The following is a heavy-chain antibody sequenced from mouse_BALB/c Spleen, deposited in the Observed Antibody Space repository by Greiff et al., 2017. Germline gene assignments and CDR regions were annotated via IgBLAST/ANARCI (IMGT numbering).Heavy chain of an antibody. CDR3: ARGVGNYEVAWFAY. D-gene: IGHD2-1*01. J-gene: IGHJ3*01. Sequence: AQLQQSGAELVKPGASVKLSCTASGFNIKDTYMHWVKQRPEQGLEWIGRIDPANGNTKYDPKFQGKATITADTSSNTAYLQLSSLTSEDTAVYYCARGVGNYEVAWFAYWGQGTLVTVSA. CDR2: IDPANGNT. CDR1: GFNIKDTY. V-gene: IGHV14-3*02.